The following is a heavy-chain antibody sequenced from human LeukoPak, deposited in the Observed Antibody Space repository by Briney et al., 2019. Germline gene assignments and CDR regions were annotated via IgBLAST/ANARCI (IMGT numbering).Heavy chain of an antibody. CDR3: AKVEFGVVVNDAFDI. CDR1: GFTFSSYG. D-gene: IGHD2-21*01. Sequence: GGSLRLSCAASGFTFSSYGMHWVRQAPGKGLEWVAVISYDGSNKYYADSVKGRFTISRDNSKNTLYLQMNSLRAEDTAVYYCAKVEFGVVVNDAFDIWGQGTMVTVSS. CDR2: ISYDGSNK. V-gene: IGHV3-30*18. J-gene: IGHJ3*02.